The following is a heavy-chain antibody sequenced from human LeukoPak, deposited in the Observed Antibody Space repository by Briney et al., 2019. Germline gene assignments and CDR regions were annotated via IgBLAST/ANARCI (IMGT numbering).Heavy chain of an antibody. D-gene: IGHD2-21*02. J-gene: IGHJ4*02. CDR1: GGTFSGYY. CDR3: ASLFLNKVTPDY. Sequence: PSETLSLTWAVYGGTFSGYYWSWIRQPPGQGLEWVGEINHSGSTNYNPSLKSRVTISVDTSKNQFSLKLSSVTASDTDVYYCASLFLNKVTPDYWGQGTLVTVSS. V-gene: IGHV4-34*01. CDR2: INHSGST.